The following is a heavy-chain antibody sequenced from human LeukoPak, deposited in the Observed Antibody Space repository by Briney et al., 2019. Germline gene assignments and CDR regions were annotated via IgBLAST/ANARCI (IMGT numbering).Heavy chain of an antibody. Sequence: GGSLRLSCAASGFTASSNYMSWVRQAPGKGLEWVSVIYSGGSTYYADSVKGRFTISRDNSKNTLYLQMNSLTAEDTAVYYCAKECGRDSDDRAFDIWGRGTMVTVSS. V-gene: IGHV3-66*01. CDR1: GFTASSNY. J-gene: IGHJ3*02. D-gene: IGHD3-10*01. CDR3: AKECGRDSDDRAFDI. CDR2: IYSGGST.